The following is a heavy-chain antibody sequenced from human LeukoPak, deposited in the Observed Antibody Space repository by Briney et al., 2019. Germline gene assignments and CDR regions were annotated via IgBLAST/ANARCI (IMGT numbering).Heavy chain of an antibody. Sequence: GGSLRLSCAASGFTFSSYWMHWVRQAPGKGLEWVSAISGSGGSTYYADSVKGRFTISRDNSKNTLYLQMNSLRAEDTAVYYCAKDRTMIVVVITFDYWGQGTLVTVSS. CDR2: ISGSGGST. CDR1: GFTFSSYW. J-gene: IGHJ4*02. CDR3: AKDRTMIVVVITFDY. D-gene: IGHD3-22*01. V-gene: IGHV3-23*01.